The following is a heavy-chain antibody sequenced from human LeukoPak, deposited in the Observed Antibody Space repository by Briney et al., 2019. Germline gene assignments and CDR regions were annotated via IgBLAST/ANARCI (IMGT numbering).Heavy chain of an antibody. V-gene: IGHV4-39*01. CDR2: IYYSGST. J-gene: IGHJ4*02. D-gene: IGHD3-22*01. CDR3: ARHHYYDSSGYYPFDY. Sequence: SETLSLTCTVSGGSISSSSYYWGWIRQPPGKGLEWIGSIYYSGSTYYNPSLKSRVTISVDTSKNQFSLKLSSVTAADTAVYYCARHHYYDSSGYYPFDYWGQGTLVTVSS. CDR1: GGSISSSSYY.